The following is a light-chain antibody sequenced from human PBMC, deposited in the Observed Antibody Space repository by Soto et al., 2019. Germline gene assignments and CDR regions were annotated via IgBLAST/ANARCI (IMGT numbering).Light chain of an antibody. J-gene: IGLJ3*02. CDR1: SGSVSTSSY. V-gene: IGLV8-61*01. CDR3: MLYMGGGVWV. Sequence: QSVVTQEPSFSVSPGGTLILSCALSSGSVSTSSYPSWYQQTPGQAPCTLIYNTNTRSSGVPDRFSGSILGNEAALTITGAQADDESVYYCMLYMGGGVWVFGGGTKLTVL. CDR2: NTN.